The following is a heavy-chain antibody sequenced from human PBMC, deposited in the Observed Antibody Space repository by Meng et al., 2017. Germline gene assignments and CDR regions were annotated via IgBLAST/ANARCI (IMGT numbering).Heavy chain of an antibody. CDR1: GFTFSSYA. V-gene: IGHV3-30*01. D-gene: IGHD6-19*01. CDR3: ASGSQWLFPY. J-gene: IGHJ4*02. Sequence: QGRLVGSGGGVVQPGRSRRLSCAASGFTFSSYAMHWVRQAPGKGLEWVAVISYDGSNKYYADSVKGRFTISRDNSKNTLYLQMNSLRAEDTAVYYCASGSQWLFPYWGQGTLVTVSS. CDR2: ISYDGSNK.